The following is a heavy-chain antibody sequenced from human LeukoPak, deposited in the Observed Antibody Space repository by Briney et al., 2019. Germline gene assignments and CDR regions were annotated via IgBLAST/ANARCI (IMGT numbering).Heavy chain of an antibody. D-gene: IGHD6-6*01. CDR3: AREYSSSSWFDY. J-gene: IGHJ4*02. Sequence: PSETLSLTCTVSGGSISSSSYYWGWIRQPPGKGLEWIGSIYYSGSTYYNPSLKSRVTISVDTSKNQFSLKLSSVTAADTAVYYCAREYSSSSWFDYWGQGTLVTVSS. CDR1: GGSISSSSYY. CDR2: IYYSGST. V-gene: IGHV4-39*07.